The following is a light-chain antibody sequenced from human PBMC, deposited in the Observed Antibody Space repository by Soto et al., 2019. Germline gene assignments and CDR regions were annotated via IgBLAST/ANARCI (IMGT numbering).Light chain of an antibody. CDR1: QSVSSY. V-gene: IGKV3-11*01. CDR2: DAS. J-gene: IGKJ2*01. Sequence: EIVLTQSPATLSLSPGERATLSCRASQSVSSYLAWYQQKPGQAPRLLIYDASNRATGIPARFSGSGSGTVFTLTISSLEPEDFAVYYCQQRSNWPPDMYTFGQGTKLEIK. CDR3: QQRSNWPPDMYT.